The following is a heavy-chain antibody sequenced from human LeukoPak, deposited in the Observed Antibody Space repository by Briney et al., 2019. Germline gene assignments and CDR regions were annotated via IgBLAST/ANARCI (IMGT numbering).Heavy chain of an antibody. J-gene: IGHJ4*02. V-gene: IGHV3-13*01. CDR3: ARAGSGWYDFDY. D-gene: IGHD6-19*01. CDR1: GFTFSSYD. CDR2: IGTAGDT. Sequence: GGSLRLSCAASGFTFSSYDMHWVRQATGKGLEWVSAIGTAGDTYYPGSVKGRFTISRENAKNSLYLQMNSLRAGDTAVYYCARAGSGWYDFDYWGQGTLVTVSP.